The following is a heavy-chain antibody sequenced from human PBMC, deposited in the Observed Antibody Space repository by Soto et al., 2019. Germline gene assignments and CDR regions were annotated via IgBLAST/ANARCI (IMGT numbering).Heavy chain of an antibody. Sequence: AASVKVSCKASAYSFTTYHIHWVRQAPGQGLEWMGLINPDAGATNYAQRFQGRLRVTSDTSTSTVYMELRSLRFDDTAVYYCARGDIVLVPASEGNWFDTWGQGTLVTVSS. J-gene: IGHJ5*02. CDR3: ARGDIVLVPASEGNWFDT. CDR1: AYSFTTYH. V-gene: IGHV1-46*01. CDR2: INPDAGAT. D-gene: IGHD2-2*01.